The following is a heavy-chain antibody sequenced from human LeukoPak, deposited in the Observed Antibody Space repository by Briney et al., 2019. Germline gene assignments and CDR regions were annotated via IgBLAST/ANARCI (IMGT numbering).Heavy chain of an antibody. V-gene: IGHV1-18*04. CDR3: ARWYCSSTSCYAGAFDM. CDR2: ISPYNDYT. CDR1: GNTFTNYG. J-gene: IGHJ3*02. D-gene: IGHD2-2*01. Sequence: ASVKVSCKASGNTFTNYGISWVRQAPGQGLEWMGWISPYNDYTNYAQKLQGRVTMTTDTSTSTGYMELRSLRSDDTAVYYCARWYCSSTSCYAGAFDMWGQGTMATVSS.